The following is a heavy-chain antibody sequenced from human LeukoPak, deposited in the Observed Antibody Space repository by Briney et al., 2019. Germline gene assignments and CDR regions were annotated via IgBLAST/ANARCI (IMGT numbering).Heavy chain of an antibody. CDR2: INHSGST. D-gene: IGHD6-13*01. CDR3: ASDPAAAYITLTHFDY. V-gene: IGHV4-34*01. J-gene: IGHJ4*02. Sequence: PSETLSLTCAVYGGSFSGYYWSWIRQPPGKGLEWIGEINHSGSTNYNPSLKSRVTISVDTSKNQFSLKLSSVTAADTAVYYCASDPAAAYITLTHFDYWGQGTLVTVSS. CDR1: GGSFSGYY.